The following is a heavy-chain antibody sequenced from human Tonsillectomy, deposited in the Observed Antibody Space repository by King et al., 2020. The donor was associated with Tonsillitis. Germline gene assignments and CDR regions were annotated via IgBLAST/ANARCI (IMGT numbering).Heavy chain of an antibody. V-gene: IGHV3-9*01. CDR2: ISWNSGSI. J-gene: IGHJ2*01. D-gene: IGHD3-9*01. CDR3: ARVLRYLDWSWYFDL. Sequence: QLVPSGGGLVQPGRSLRLSCAASGFTFDDYAMHWVRQAPGKGLEWVSGISWNSGSIGYADSVKGRFTISRDNAKNSLYLQMNSLRAEDTALYYCARVLRYLDWSWYFDLWGRGTLVTVSS. CDR1: GFTFDDYA.